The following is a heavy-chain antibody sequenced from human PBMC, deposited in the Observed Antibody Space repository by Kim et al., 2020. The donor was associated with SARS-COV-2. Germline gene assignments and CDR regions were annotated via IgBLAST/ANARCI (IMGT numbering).Heavy chain of an antibody. V-gene: IGHV3-23*01. CDR1: GFRFTNYV. D-gene: IGHD2-15*01. CDR3: ARTEDINDRALFDY. CDR2: IDGGGGTT. Sequence: GGSLRLSCAASGFRFTNYVLNWVRQAPGKGLEWVSTIDGGGGTTDYADSVRGRFTISRDNSKNTLNLQMSSLRAEDTAVYYCARTEDINDRALFDYWGRGALVIVSP. J-gene: IGHJ4*02.